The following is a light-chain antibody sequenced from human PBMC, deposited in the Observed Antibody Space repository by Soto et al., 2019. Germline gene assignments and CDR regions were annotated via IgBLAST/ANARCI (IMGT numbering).Light chain of an antibody. Sequence: QFVLTQPPSASGSPGQSVTISCTGTSSDVGAYNYVSWYQQHPGKAPKVMIFEVSQRPSGVPDRFSGSKSGDTASLTVSGLQAEDEADYYCSSYAGSDNPVLFGGGTKLTVL. V-gene: IGLV2-8*01. J-gene: IGLJ2*01. CDR3: SSYAGSDNPVL. CDR1: SSDVGAYNY. CDR2: EVS.